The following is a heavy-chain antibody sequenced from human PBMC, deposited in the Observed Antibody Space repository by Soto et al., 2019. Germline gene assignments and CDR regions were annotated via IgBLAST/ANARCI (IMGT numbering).Heavy chain of an antibody. Sequence: GGSLRLSCAASGFTFSSYAMSWVRQAPGKGLEWVSAISGSGGSTYYADSVKGRFTISRDNSKNTLYLQMNGLRAEDTDVYYCAKVGAGDVFDYWGQGTLVTVSS. J-gene: IGHJ4*02. CDR2: ISGSGGST. D-gene: IGHD1-26*01. CDR1: GFTFSSYA. V-gene: IGHV3-23*01. CDR3: AKVGAGDVFDY.